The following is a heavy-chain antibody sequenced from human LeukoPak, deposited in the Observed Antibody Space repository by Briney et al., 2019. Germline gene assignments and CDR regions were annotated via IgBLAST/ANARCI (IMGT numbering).Heavy chain of an antibody. CDR2: IYYSGST. V-gene: IGHV4-59*01. D-gene: IGHD6-13*01. CDR3: ARVWQHLLIDN. J-gene: IGHJ4*02. CDR1: GGSISSYY. Sequence: SETLSLTCTVSGGSISSYYWSWIRQPPGKGLEWIGYIYYSGSTNYNPSLKSRVTISVDTSKNQFSLKLSSVTAADTAVYYCARVWQHLLIDNWGQGTLVTVPS.